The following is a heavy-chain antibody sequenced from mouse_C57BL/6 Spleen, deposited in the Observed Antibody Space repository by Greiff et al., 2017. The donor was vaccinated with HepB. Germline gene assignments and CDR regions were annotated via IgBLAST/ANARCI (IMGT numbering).Heavy chain of an antibody. CDR2: IDPSDSYT. D-gene: IGHD3-3*01. CDR1: GYTFTSYW. CDR3: ARGGDSSYAMDY. V-gene: IGHV1-69*01. J-gene: IGHJ4*01. Sequence: QVQLQQPGAELVMPGASVKLSCKASGYTFTSYWMHWVKQRPGQGLEWIGEIDPSDSYTNYNQKFKGKSTLTVDKSSSTAYMQLSSLTSEDSVVYYCARGGDSSYAMDYWGQGTSVTGSS.